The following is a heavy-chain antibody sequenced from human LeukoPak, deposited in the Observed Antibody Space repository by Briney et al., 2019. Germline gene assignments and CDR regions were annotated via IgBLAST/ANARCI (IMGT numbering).Heavy chain of an antibody. CDR3: ARGGGLDV. V-gene: IGHV3-7*03. CDR1: GFTFSSYW. J-gene: IGHJ6*02. D-gene: IGHD3-16*01. CDR2: INHNGNVN. Sequence: GSLRLSCAASGFTFSSYWMNWARQAPGKGLEWVASINHNGNVNYYVDSVKGRFAISRDNAKNSLYLQMSNLRAEDTAVYFCARGGGLDVWGQGATVTVSS.